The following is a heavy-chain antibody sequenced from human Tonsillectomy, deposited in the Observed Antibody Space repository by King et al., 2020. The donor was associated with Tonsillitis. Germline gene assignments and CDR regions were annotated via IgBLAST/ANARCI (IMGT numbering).Heavy chain of an antibody. CDR3: AKVRGSIYRARAKDQISLELDLETAGEEDVYYCASYNLTGYEHYYYMDV. Sequence: QLQESGPGLVKPSQTLSLTCTVSGGSINRRGYYLSWIRPPPGTGLGWSGDIYYSGCTFYTLPLKSRGPISLDTPKDDFSLQMHPASGAHGAVFSSAKVRGSIYRARAKDQISLELDLETAGEEDVYYCASYNLTGYEHYYYMDVWGKGTTVTVSS. D-gene: IGHD3-9*01. V-gene: IGHV4-30-4*01. J-gene: IGHJ6*03. CDR1: GGSINRRGYY. CDR2: IYYSGCT.